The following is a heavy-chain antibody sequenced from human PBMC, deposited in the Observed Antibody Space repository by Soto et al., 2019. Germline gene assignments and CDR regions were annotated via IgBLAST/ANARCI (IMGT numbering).Heavy chain of an antibody. Sequence: PLRRSCAASVFTFDDYAMHWVRQAPGKGLEWVSGISCNSFSIGYADSVKGRFTISRDNAKNSLYLQMNSLRGEDTALYYCTKDRIVGARFYYYGMDVWGQGTTVTVSS. J-gene: IGHJ6*02. CDR1: VFTFDDYA. V-gene: IGHV3-9*01. D-gene: IGHD1-26*01. CDR3: TKDRIVGARFYYYGMDV. CDR2: ISCNSFSI.